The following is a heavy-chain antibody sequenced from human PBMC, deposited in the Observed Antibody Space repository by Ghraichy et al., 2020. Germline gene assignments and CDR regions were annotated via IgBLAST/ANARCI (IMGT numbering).Heavy chain of an antibody. V-gene: IGHV3-30*18. CDR1: GFTFNKYG. CDR2: ISYDGSNK. Sequence: SLNISCAASGFTFNKYGMHWVRQAPGQGLEWVAVISYDGSNKYNADSGRFTISRDNSKNTLYLQMNFLRAEDTAVYYCAKERDTSGYYSFRGDYYGMDVWGQGTTVTVSS. J-gene: IGHJ6*02. D-gene: IGHD3-22*01. CDR3: AKERDTSGYYSFRGDYYGMDV.